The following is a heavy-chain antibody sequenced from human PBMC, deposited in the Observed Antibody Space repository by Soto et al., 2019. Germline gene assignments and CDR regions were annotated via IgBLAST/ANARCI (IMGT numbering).Heavy chain of an antibody. CDR3: AKXRMGRSGRLAAAGAFDY. Sequence: GGSLRLSCEASGFTFSSYAMSWVRQAPGKGLEWVSSITGSGGSTYYADSVKGRFTISRDNSKNTLDLQMNSLRAEDTAVYYCAKXRMGRSGRLAAAGAFDYWGQGTLVTVSS. V-gene: IGHV3-23*01. J-gene: IGHJ4*02. CDR1: GFTFSSYA. D-gene: IGHD6-13*01. CDR2: ITGSGGST.